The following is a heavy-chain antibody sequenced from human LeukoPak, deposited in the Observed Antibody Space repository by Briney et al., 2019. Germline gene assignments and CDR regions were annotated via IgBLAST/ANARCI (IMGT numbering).Heavy chain of an antibody. Sequence: SQTLSLTCTVSGGSISSGGYYWSWIRQPPGKGLEWIGYIYYSGSTNYNPSLKSRVTISVDTSKNQFSLKLSSVTAADTAVYYCARQKCSGGSCYSFGNGFDPWGQGTLVTVSS. CDR2: IYYSGST. V-gene: IGHV4-61*08. CDR1: GGSISSGGYY. J-gene: IGHJ5*02. CDR3: ARQKCSGGSCYSFGNGFDP. D-gene: IGHD2-15*01.